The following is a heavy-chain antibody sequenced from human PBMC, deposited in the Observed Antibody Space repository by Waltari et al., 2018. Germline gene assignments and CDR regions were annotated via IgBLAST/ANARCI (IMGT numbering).Heavy chain of an antibody. Sequence: QVQLQESGPGLVKPSETLSLTCAVSGYSISSGYYWGWIRQPPGKGLEWIGSIYHSGSTYYNPSLKSRVTISVDTSKNQFSLKLSSVTAADTAVYYCASLIVVVPAAIGAFDIWGQGTMVTVSS. CDR2: IYHSGST. J-gene: IGHJ3*02. CDR1: GYSISSGYY. CDR3: ASLIVVVPAAIGAFDI. V-gene: IGHV4-38-2*01. D-gene: IGHD2-2*01.